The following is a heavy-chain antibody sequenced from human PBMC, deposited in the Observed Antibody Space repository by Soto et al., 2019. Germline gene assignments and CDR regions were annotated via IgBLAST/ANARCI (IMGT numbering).Heavy chain of an antibody. CDR2: VRNKVNSYTT. D-gene: IGHD2-21*01. CDR1: GFTFSDYY. Sequence: EVQLVESGGGLVQPAGSLRLSCVASGFTFSDYYMDWVRQAPGKGLEWVGRVRNKVNSYTTEYAASVKGRFTVSRDDSRNAVYLQMNSLKTGDTAMYYCSSAGILTTPYYTDYWGLGTLVTVSS. J-gene: IGHJ4*02. V-gene: IGHV3-72*01. CDR3: SSAGILTTPYYTDY.